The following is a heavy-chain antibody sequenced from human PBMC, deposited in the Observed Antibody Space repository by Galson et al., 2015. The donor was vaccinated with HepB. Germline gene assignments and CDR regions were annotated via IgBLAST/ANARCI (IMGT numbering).Heavy chain of an antibody. V-gene: IGHV4-34*01. CDR3: ARGRGAPPILTGYYRIGYFDY. CDR2: INHSGST. J-gene: IGHJ4*02. D-gene: IGHD3-9*01. Sequence: ETLSLTCAVYGGSFSGYYWSWIRQPPGKGLEWIGEINHSGSTNYNPSLKSRVTISVDTSKNQFSLKLSSVTAADTAVYYCARGRGAPPILTGYYRIGYFDYWGQGTLVTVSS. CDR1: GGSFSGYY.